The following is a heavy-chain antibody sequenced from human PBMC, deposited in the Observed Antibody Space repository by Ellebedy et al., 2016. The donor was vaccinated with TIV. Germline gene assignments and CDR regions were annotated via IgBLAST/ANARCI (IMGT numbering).Heavy chain of an antibody. CDR2: IYWDDDK. CDR1: GFSLSTSGVG. D-gene: IGHD3-10*01. J-gene: IGHJ6*02. CDR3: AHTITMVRGVITYHYYGMDV. Sequence: SGPTLVKPTQTLTLTCTFFGFSLSTSGVGVGWIRQPPGKALEWLALIYWDDDKRYSPSLKSRLTITKDTSKNQVVLTMTNMDPVDTATYYCAHTITMVRGVITYHYYGMDVWGQGTTVTVSS. V-gene: IGHV2-5*02.